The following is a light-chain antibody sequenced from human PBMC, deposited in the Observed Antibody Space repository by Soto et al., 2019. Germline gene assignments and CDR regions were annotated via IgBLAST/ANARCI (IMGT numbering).Light chain of an antibody. Sequence: NFMLTQPHSVSESPGKTVTISCTRSGGSIASGYVQWYQQRPGSAPTTVIYEDNQRPSGVPDRFSGSIDRSSNSASLTISGLKTEDEADYYCQSYHSCTPYVFGTGTKLTVL. CDR1: GGSIASGY. V-gene: IGLV6-57*03. CDR3: QSYHSCTPYV. J-gene: IGLJ1*01. CDR2: EDN.